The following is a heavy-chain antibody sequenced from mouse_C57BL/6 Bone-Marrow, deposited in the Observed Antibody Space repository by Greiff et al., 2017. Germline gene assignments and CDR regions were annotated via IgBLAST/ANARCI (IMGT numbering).Heavy chain of an antibody. V-gene: IGHV1-59*01. Sequence: QVQLKQPGAELVRPGTSVKLSCKASGYTFTSYWMHWVKQRPGQGLEWIGVIDPSDSYTNYNQKFKGKATLTVDTSSTTAYMQLSSLTSEDSAVYYCARRRDYDAWFAYWGQGTLVTVSA. D-gene: IGHD2-4*01. CDR1: GYTFTSYW. J-gene: IGHJ3*01. CDR2: IDPSDSYT. CDR3: ARRRDYDAWFAY.